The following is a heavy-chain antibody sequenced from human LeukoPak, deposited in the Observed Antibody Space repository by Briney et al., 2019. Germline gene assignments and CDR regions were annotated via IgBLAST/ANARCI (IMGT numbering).Heavy chain of an antibody. CDR1: NYSIRSHYY. V-gene: IGHV4-38-2*02. CDR3: ARDQVVPATAIEF. D-gene: IGHD2-2*02. J-gene: IGHJ4*01. Sequence: SETLSLTCSVSNYSIRSHYYWVWLRQPPGKGLEWLGSIHRSGSVYYNDNPSLVSRVAMSMDASNNQFSLRLTSLTAADTAVYYCARDQVVPATAIEFWGLGTLVTVSS. CDR2: IHRSGSV.